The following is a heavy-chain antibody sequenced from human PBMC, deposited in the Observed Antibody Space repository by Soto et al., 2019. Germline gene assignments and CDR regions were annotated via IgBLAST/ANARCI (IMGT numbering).Heavy chain of an antibody. Sequence: GGSLRLSCAASGFTFSDYYMSWIRQAPGKGLEWVSYISSSGSTIYYADSVKGRFTISRDNAKNSLYLQMNSLRAEDTAVYYCARDRYDFWSGPLMVYYYYGMDVWGQGTTVTVSS. J-gene: IGHJ6*02. CDR1: GFTFSDYY. V-gene: IGHV3-11*01. CDR2: ISSSGSTI. CDR3: ARDRYDFWSGPLMVYYYYGMDV. D-gene: IGHD3-3*01.